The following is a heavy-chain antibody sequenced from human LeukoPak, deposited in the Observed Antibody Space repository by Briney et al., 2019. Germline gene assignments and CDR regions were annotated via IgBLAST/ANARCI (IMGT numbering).Heavy chain of an antibody. Sequence: GGSLRLSCAASGFTFSSYSMNWVRQAPGKGLEWVSSISSSSSYIYYADSVKGRFTISRDNAKNSLYLQMNSLRAEDTAVYYCARDRARGGAPEIYYYYYMDVWGKGTTVTVSS. CDR3: ARDRARGGAPEIYYYYYMDV. CDR1: GFTFSSYS. D-gene: IGHD3-16*01. V-gene: IGHV3-21*01. CDR2: ISSSSSYI. J-gene: IGHJ6*03.